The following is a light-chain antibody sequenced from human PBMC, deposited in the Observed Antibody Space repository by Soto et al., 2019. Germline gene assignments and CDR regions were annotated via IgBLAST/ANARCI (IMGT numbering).Light chain of an antibody. V-gene: IGKV3-20*01. Sequence: EVVLTQYPGTLSLSPGERATLSCRASQSVISNYLIWYQTKAGQAPRLLIYGASTRATGVPDRFSGSGSGKEDTLTISSLEPEDYAVYHCQQYGSSPLTFGGGTKVEIK. CDR3: QQYGSSPLT. CDR2: GAS. J-gene: IGKJ4*01. CDR1: QSVISNY.